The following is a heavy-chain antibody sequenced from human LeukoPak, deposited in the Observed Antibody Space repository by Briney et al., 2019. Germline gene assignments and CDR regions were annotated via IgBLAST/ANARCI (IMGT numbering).Heavy chain of an antibody. CDR3: ARVGYVKRYSSSPEVTNFDY. CDR2: INPNSGGT. CDR1: GYTFTGYY. J-gene: IGHJ4*02. Sequence: AASVKVSCKASGYTFTGYYMHWVRQAPGQGLEWMGWINPNSGGTNYAQKFQGRVTMTRDTSISTAYMELSRLRSDDTAVYYCARVGYVKRYSSSPEVTNFDYWGQGTLVTVSS. D-gene: IGHD6-6*01. V-gene: IGHV1-2*02.